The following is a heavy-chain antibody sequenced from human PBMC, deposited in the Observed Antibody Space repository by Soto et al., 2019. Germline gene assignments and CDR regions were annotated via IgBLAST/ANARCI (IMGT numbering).Heavy chain of an antibody. CDR3: ATIVGANDH. V-gene: IGHV4-4*07. J-gene: IGHJ4*02. D-gene: IGHD1-26*01. CDR1: RASIYTYS. CDR2: IYSSGSA. Sequence: KPSETLSLTCTVSRASIYTYSWTWIRQPAGKGLQWIGHIYSSGSANYSPSLKSRVSMSVDSSKNQISLKLSSVTAADTAVYYCATIVGANDHWGQGTLVTVSS.